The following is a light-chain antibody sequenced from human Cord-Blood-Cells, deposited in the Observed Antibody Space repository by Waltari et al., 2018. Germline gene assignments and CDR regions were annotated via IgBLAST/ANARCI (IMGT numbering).Light chain of an antibody. V-gene: IGLV1-40*01. CDR1: SSNIGAGYD. CDR2: GNS. J-gene: IGLJ2*01. Sequence: QSVLTQPPSVSGAPGQRVTISCTGSSSNIGAGYDVHWYQQLPGTAPKLPTYGNSNRPSGGPDRFSGSKSGTSASLAITGLQAGDEADYYCQSYDSSLSVVFGGGTKLTVL. CDR3: QSYDSSLSVV.